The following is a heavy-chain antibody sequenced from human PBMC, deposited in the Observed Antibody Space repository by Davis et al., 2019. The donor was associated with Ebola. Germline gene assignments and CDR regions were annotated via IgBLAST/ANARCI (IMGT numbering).Heavy chain of an antibody. CDR1: GFTFTSYA. Sequence: PGGSLRLSCTASGFTFTSYAMSWVRQAPEKGLEWVSAISNTGISTYYADSVKGRFTISRDNSKSTVYLQMNSLRAEDTAVYYCGGVRAYNAWYFDPWGQGTLVTVSS. V-gene: IGHV3-23*01. CDR2: ISNTGIST. CDR3: GGVRAYNAWYFDP. D-gene: IGHD5-24*01. J-gene: IGHJ5*02.